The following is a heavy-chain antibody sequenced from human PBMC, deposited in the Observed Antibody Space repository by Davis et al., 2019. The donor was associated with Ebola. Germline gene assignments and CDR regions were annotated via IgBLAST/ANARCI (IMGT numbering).Heavy chain of an antibody. CDR1: GGPISSYY. V-gene: IGHV4-59*08. CDR3: ARQYDFWSGYYTGDWFDP. Sequence: SETLSLTCTVPGGPISSYYWSWNRQPPGKGLEWIGYNYYSGSTNYNPSLKSRVTISVDTSKNQFSLKLSSVTAADTAVYYCARQYDFWSGYYTGDWFDPWGQVTLVTVAS. D-gene: IGHD3-3*01. CDR2: NYYSGST. J-gene: IGHJ5*02.